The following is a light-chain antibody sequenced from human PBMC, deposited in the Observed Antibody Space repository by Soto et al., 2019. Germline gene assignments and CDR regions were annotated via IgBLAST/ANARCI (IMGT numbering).Light chain of an antibody. CDR2: SIS. Sequence: QAVVTQEPSVTVSPGGTVTLTCASSTGAVTSNYYPSWFQQKPGQAPRALFYSISNKHSWTPARFSGSLLGGKAALTPSDVQPADEADYYCLLYYGGVHVFGGGTKLTVL. CDR3: LLYYGGVHV. V-gene: IGLV7-43*01. J-gene: IGLJ2*01. CDR1: TGAVTSNYY.